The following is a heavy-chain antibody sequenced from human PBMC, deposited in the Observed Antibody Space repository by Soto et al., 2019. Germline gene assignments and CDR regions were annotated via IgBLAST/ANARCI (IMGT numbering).Heavy chain of an antibody. CDR2: INPSGGST. V-gene: IGHV1-46*01. CDR1: GYTFTSYY. J-gene: IGHJ4*02. D-gene: IGHD3-22*01. Sequence: ASVKVSCKASGYTFTSYYMHWVRQAPGQGLEWMGIINPSGGSTSYAQKFQGRVTMTRDTSTSTVYMELGSLRSEDTAVYYCARGPRYYYDSSGYWTFDYWGQGTLVTVSS. CDR3: ARGPRYYYDSSGYWTFDY.